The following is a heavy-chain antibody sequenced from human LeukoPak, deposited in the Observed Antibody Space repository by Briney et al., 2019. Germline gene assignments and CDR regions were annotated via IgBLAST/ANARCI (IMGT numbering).Heavy chain of an antibody. V-gene: IGHV3-48*01. D-gene: IGHD2-15*01. Sequence: PGGSLRLSCAASGFTFSSYSMNWVRQAPGKGLEWVSYISSSSTIYYADSVKGRFTISRDNAKNSLYLQMNSLRTEDTAVYHCARGAVVVAAKTTPFDFWGQGTLVTVSS. CDR3: ARGAVVVAAKTTPFDF. CDR1: GFTFSSYS. J-gene: IGHJ4*02. CDR2: ISSSSTI.